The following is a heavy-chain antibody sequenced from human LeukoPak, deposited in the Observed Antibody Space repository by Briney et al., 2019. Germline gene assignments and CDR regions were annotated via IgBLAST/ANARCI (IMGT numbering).Heavy chain of an antibody. D-gene: IGHD3-3*02. CDR3: ARLEHFWSGYYGYYYYYYMDV. CDR1: GSIFTSYW. CDR2: IYPGDSDT. V-gene: IGHV5-51*01. Sequence: NLGXSLQISCQGSGSIFTSYWIGWVRQLPGKGLEWMGIIYPGDSDTRYSPSFQGQVTISADKSSSTASLQWRGLKASDTAMYYCARLEHFWSGYYGYYYYYYMDVWGKGTTVTVSS. J-gene: IGHJ6*03.